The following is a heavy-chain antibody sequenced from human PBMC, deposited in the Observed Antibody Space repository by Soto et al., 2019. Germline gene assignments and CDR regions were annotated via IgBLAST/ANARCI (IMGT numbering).Heavy chain of an antibody. J-gene: IGHJ4*02. CDR3: ARDPASIAASGLYFDY. Sequence: ASVKVSCKASGYTFTGYYMHWVRQAPGQGLEWMGWINPNSGGTNYAQKFQGWVTMTRDTSISTAYMELSRLRSDDTAVYYCARDPASIAASGLYFDYWGQGTLVPVSS. D-gene: IGHD6-13*01. CDR2: INPNSGGT. V-gene: IGHV1-2*04. CDR1: GYTFTGYY.